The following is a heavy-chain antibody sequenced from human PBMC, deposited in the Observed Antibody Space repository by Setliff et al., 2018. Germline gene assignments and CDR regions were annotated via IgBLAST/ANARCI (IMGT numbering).Heavy chain of an antibody. V-gene: IGHV1-18*01. CDR3: ARSNRFTIFGGGLPFDI. J-gene: IGHJ3*02. CDR1: GYSFTTYG. D-gene: IGHD3-3*01. CDR2: TSAYNGAT. Sequence: ASVKVSCKASGYSFTTYGISWVRQAPGQGLEWMGWTSAYNGATNYAQKLQGRVTLTTETSTDTAYMEVRSLTTDDTAVYYCARSNRFTIFGGGLPFDIWGQGTMVTVSS.